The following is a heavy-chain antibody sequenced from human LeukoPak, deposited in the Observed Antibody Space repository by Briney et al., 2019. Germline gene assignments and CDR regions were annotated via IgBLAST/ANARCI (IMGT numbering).Heavy chain of an antibody. J-gene: IGHJ6*02. V-gene: IGHV3-30*04. CDR3: ARDRTYYSDSSGYADYYGMDV. D-gene: IGHD3-22*01. Sequence: GSLRLSCAASGFTFGSYAMHWVRQAPGKGLEWVAVIAYDGSNKYYADSVKGRFTISRDNSKNTLYLQMNSLRAEDTAVYYCARDRTYYSDSSGYADYYGMDVWGQGTTVTVSS. CDR1: GFTFGSYA. CDR2: IAYDGSNK.